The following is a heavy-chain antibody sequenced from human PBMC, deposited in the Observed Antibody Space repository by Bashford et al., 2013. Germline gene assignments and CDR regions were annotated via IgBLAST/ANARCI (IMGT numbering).Heavy chain of an antibody. CDR1: GGSISPFY. J-gene: IGHJ3*02. D-gene: IGHD3-10*01. V-gene: IGHV4-59*01. CDR3: AKRDYNEQTDSFDI. CDR2: IHHTGST. Sequence: SETLSLTCTVSGGSISPFYWTWIRQPPGKGLQWIGYIHHTGSTSYSRSLQSRVTISVDTSKNQFSLRLSSVTAADTAIYYCAKRDYNEQTDSFDIWGQGIMVTVSS.